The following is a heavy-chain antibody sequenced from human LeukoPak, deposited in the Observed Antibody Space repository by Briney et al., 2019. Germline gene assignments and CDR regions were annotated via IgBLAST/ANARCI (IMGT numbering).Heavy chain of an antibody. CDR2: ISYDGSNK. Sequence: GGSLRLSCAASGFTFSSYGTHWVRQAPGKGLEWVAVISYDGSNKYYADSVKGRFTISRDNSKNTLYLQMNSLRAEDTAVYYCAKDQGSSDGYYYYGMDVWGQGTTVTVSS. V-gene: IGHV3-30*18. CDR1: GFTFSSYG. D-gene: IGHD2-2*01. J-gene: IGHJ6*02. CDR3: AKDQGSSDGYYYYGMDV.